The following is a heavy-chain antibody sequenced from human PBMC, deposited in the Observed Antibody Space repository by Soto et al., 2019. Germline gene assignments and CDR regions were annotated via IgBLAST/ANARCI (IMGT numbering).Heavy chain of an antibody. D-gene: IGHD2-15*01. V-gene: IGHV1-69*02. J-gene: IGHJ5*02. CDR1: GGTFSSYT. CDR3: AGRFCSGGGCYPSRYDWFDP. CDR2: IIPILGIA. Sequence: ASGKASCKASGGTFSSYTISWVRQAPGQGLEWMGRIIPILGIANYAQKFQGRVTITANKSTSTAYMELRSLRSEATAVYSCAGRFCSGGGCYPSRYDWFDPWGQGTLVTVSS.